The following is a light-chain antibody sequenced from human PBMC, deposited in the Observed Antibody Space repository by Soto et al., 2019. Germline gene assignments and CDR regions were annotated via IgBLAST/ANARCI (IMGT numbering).Light chain of an antibody. CDR2: GAS. CDR1: QSVTTSY. J-gene: IGKJ4*01. Sequence: EIVLTQSPGTLSLSPRERATLSCRASQSVTTSYLAWYQQKPGQAPRLPIYGASSRATGIPDRFSGSGSGTDFTLTIGRLEPDAFEVYYWQEYGSSPLTFGGGPKVEVK. V-gene: IGKV3-20*01. CDR3: QEYGSSPLT.